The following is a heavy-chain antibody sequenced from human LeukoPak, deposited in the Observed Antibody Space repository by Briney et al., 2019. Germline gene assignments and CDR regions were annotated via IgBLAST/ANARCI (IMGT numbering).Heavy chain of an antibody. CDR3: ARDLSDSSGHTLDY. CDR2: ISSSSSYI. V-gene: IGHV3-21*01. J-gene: IGHJ4*02. Sequence: GSLRLSCAASGFTFSSYSMNWVRQAPGKGLEWVSSISSSSSYIYYADSVKGRFTISRDNAKNSLYLQMNSLRAEDTAVYYCARDLSDSSGHTLDYWGQGTLDTLSS. CDR1: GFTFSSYS. D-gene: IGHD3-22*01.